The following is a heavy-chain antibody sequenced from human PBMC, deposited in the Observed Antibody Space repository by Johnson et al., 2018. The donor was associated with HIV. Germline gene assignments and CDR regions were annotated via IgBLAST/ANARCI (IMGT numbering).Heavy chain of an antibody. CDR2: IKSRTEGGTT. Sequence: VQLVESGGGLVKPGGSLRLSCAASGFTFSNAWMNWVRQAPGKGLEWVGRIKSRTEGGTTDYAAPAKGRFTISRDDSKNTVFLQMNSRKTEDTAVYYCTSFPSMILVLVTQDAFDIWVQGTMVSVSS. D-gene: IGHD3/OR15-3a*01. CDR3: TSFPSMILVLVTQDAFDI. CDR1: GFTFSNAW. V-gene: IGHV3-15*01. J-gene: IGHJ3*02.